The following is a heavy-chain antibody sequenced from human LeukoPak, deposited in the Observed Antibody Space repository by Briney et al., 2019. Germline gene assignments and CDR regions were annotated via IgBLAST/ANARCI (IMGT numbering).Heavy chain of an antibody. CDR1: GYTFTSYD. J-gene: IGHJ4*02. CDR3: AAGDYDFWSGYLIRYFDY. D-gene: IGHD3-3*01. CDR2: MNPNSGNT. V-gene: IGHV1-8*01. Sequence: ASVKVSCKASGYTFTSYDINWVRQATGQGLEWMGWMNPNSGNTGYAQKFQGRVTMTRNTSISTAYMELSSLRPEDTAVYYCAAGDYDFWSGYLIRYFDYWGQGTLVTVSS.